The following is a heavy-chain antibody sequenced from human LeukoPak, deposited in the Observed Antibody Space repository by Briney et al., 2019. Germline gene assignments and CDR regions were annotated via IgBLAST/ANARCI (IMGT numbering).Heavy chain of an antibody. CDR2: IYYSGGT. Sequence: PSETLSLTCTVSGDSISHYYWSWIRQPPGKGLEWIGYIYYSGGTNYNPSLKSRVTISVDTSKNQFSLNLTSVTAADTAVYYCAREMYYYDSSDSDIWGQGTMVTVSS. CDR3: AREMYYYDSSDSDI. V-gene: IGHV4-59*01. CDR1: GDSISHYY. D-gene: IGHD3-22*01. J-gene: IGHJ3*02.